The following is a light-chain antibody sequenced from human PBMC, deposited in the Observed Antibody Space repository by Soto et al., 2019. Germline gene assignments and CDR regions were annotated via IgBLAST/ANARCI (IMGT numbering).Light chain of an antibody. V-gene: IGKV1-33*01. CDR2: DAS. J-gene: IGKJ5*01. Sequence: DIPMTQSPSSLSASVGDRVTFTCQASQDISNYLNWYQQKPGQAPKILIYDASNLKTGVPSRFSGSGSGTHFTFPISSLQPEDIATYYCQQYDNVPITFGQGTRLDIK. CDR1: QDISNY. CDR3: QQYDNVPIT.